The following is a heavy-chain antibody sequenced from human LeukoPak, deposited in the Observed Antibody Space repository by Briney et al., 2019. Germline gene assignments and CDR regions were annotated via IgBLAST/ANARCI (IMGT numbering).Heavy chain of an antibody. Sequence: SETLSLTCTVSGGSISTSSYYWGWIRQPPGKGLEWIGSMYYSGSTYYNPSLKSRVTISVDTSKNQFSLKLSSVTAADTAVYYCARGRGYSGYGDLPWFDPWGQGTLVTVSS. V-gene: IGHV4-39*07. CDR3: ARGRGYSGYGDLPWFDP. J-gene: IGHJ5*02. D-gene: IGHD5-12*01. CDR2: MYYSGST. CDR1: GGSISTSSYY.